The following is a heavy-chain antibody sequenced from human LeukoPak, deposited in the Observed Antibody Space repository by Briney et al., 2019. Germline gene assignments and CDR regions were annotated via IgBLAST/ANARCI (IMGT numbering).Heavy chain of an antibody. CDR1: GFSFNSDW. J-gene: IGHJ4*02. CDR2: IKHDEREK. Sequence: PGGSLRLSCAASGFSFNSDWMDWVRQAPGKGLEWVANIKHDEREKNYLDSVKGRCTISRDNAQNSLYLQMNGLRVEDTAVYYCTRRLDDWGQGTLVTVSS. CDR3: TRRLDD. D-gene: IGHD3-16*01. V-gene: IGHV3-7*01.